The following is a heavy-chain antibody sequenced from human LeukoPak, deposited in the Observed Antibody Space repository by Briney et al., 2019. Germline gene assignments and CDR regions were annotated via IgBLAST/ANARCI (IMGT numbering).Heavy chain of an antibody. D-gene: IGHD1-26*01. J-gene: IGHJ4*02. CDR2: INAGNGNT. Sequence: ASVKVSCKASGYTFTSHAMHWVRQAPGQRLEWMGWINAGNGNTKYSQKFQGRVTITRDTSASTAYMELSSLRSEDTAVFYCARGLGWELPGYWGQGTLVTVSS. V-gene: IGHV1-3*01. CDR1: GYTFTSHA. CDR3: ARGLGWELPGY.